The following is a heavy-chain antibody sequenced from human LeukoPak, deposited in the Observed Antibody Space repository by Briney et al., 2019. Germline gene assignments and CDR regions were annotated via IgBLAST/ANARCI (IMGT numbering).Heavy chain of an antibody. CDR2: IYYSGGT. V-gene: IGHV4-39*02. D-gene: IGHD6-19*01. Sequence: SETLSLTCTVSGGSISNIRYYWGWIRQTPGKGLEWIGSIYYSGGTNYNPSLKSRPTISVDTSKNHFSLKLSSVTAADAAVYYCATLRTSGWYFDYWGQGTLVTVSS. CDR1: GGSISNIRYY. J-gene: IGHJ4*02. CDR3: ATLRTSGWYFDY.